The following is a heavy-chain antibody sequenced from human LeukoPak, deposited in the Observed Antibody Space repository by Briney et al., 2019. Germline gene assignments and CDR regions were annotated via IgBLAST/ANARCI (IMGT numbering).Heavy chain of an antibody. Sequence: PGGSMRLSCAASGFTFSSYAMSWVRQAPGKGLEWVSAISDDGSRTYYADSVKGRFTISRDNSKDTLYLQMNSLSTEDTAVYYCAKTTTGYSSGRYPGWPVDYWGQGTLVTVSS. CDR2: ISDDGSRT. CDR1: GFTFSSYA. J-gene: IGHJ4*02. V-gene: IGHV3-23*01. CDR3: AKTTTGYSSGRYPGWPVDY. D-gene: IGHD6-19*01.